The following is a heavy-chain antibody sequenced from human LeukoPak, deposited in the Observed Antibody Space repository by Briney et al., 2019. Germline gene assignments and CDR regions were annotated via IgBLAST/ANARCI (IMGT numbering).Heavy chain of an antibody. Sequence: GGSLRLSCAASGFTFSSYAMSWVRQAPGKGLEWVSGISGSGVNTYYADSVKGRFTISRDNSKNTLYMQMNSLRAEDTAVYYCAKNRGATSSSWWGYWGQGSLVTVSS. CDR3: AKNRGATSSSWWGY. J-gene: IGHJ4*02. CDR2: ISGSGVNT. CDR1: GFTFSSYA. V-gene: IGHV3-23*01. D-gene: IGHD6-13*01.